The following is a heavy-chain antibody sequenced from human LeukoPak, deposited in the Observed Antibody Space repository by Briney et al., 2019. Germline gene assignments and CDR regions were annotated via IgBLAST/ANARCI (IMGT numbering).Heavy chain of an antibody. V-gene: IGHV1-2*02. Sequence: ASVKVSCKASGYTFTAYFIHWVQQAPGQGPEWMGWINPNSGDTNYAQNFQGRVTMTRDTSISTAYMDLSGLRSDDTAVYYCARDPNAFDIWGQGTMVTVSS. CDR1: GYTFTAYF. J-gene: IGHJ3*02. CDR2: INPNSGDT. CDR3: ARDPNAFDI.